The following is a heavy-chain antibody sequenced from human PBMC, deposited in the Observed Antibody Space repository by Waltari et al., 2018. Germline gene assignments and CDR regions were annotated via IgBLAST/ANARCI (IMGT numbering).Heavy chain of an antibody. V-gene: IGHV3-48*01. Sequence: EVQLVESGGGLVQPGGSLRLSCAGSGFTFGVHSMHWVRQAPGKGLEWGSYISASSAARYYADSVKGRFTISRDNAKNLLFLQMSNLGAEDMAVYYCATEPAPGAGINYWGQGILVTVSS. CDR1: GFTFGVHS. D-gene: IGHD6-19*01. J-gene: IGHJ4*02. CDR3: ATEPAPGAGINY. CDR2: ISASSAAR.